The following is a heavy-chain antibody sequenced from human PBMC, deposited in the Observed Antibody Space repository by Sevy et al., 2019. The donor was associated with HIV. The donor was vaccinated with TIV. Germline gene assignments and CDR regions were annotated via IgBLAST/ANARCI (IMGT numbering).Heavy chain of an antibody. V-gene: IGHV1-46*01. Sequence: ASVKVSCKASGYTLTSYYMHWVRQAPGQGLEWMGIINPSGGSTSYAQKFQGRVTMTRDTSTSTVYMELSSLRSEETAVYYCARALSDYYGSGSYDYWGQGTLVTVSS. J-gene: IGHJ4*02. CDR2: INPSGGST. CDR3: ARALSDYYGSGSYDY. D-gene: IGHD3-10*01. CDR1: GYTLTSYY.